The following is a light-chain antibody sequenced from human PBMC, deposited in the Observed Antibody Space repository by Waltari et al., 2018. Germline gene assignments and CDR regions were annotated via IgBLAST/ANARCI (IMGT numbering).Light chain of an antibody. CDR2: DVS. J-gene: IGLJ3*02. CDR1: SSDVGGYNY. CDR3: CSYAGSYPWV. V-gene: IGLV2-11*01. Sequence: QSALTQPRSVSGSPGQSVTISCPGTSSDVGGYNYVSWYQQHPGKAPKLMIYDVSKRPSGVPDRCSGSKSGNTASLTISGLQAEDEADYYCCSYAGSYPWVFGGGTKLTVL.